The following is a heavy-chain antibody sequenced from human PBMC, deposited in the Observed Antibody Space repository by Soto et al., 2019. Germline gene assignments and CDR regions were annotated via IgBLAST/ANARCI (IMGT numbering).Heavy chain of an antibody. J-gene: IGHJ5*02. CDR2: IYYSGSI. V-gene: IGHV4-31*03. Sequence: TLSLTCTVSGGSINSRGYYWTWIRQHPGKCLEWIGNIYYSGSIHFNPSLKSRLTMLVDTSENQFSLKLTSVTAADTAVYYCARQSESTGYFYGWFDPWGQGXLVTVYS. CDR3: ARQSESTGYFYGWFDP. D-gene: IGHD3-9*01. CDR1: GGSINSRGYY.